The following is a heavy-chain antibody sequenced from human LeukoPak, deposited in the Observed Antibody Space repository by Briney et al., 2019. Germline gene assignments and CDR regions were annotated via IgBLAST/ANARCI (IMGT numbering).Heavy chain of an antibody. CDR1: GFTFSSYS. CDR3: ARGRPLRYYYDSSGYLGDY. J-gene: IGHJ4*02. D-gene: IGHD3-22*01. V-gene: IGHV3-21*01. CDR2: ISSSSSYI. Sequence: GGSLRLSCAASGFTFSSYSMNWVRQAPGKGLEWVSSISSSSSYIYYADSVKGRFTISRDNAKNSLYLQMNSLRAEDTAVYYCARGRPLRYYYDSSGYLGDYWGQGTLVTVSS.